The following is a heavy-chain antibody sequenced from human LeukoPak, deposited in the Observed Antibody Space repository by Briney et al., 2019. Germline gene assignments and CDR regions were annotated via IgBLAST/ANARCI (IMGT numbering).Heavy chain of an antibody. CDR1: SGSFSGYY. V-gene: IGHV4-34*01. CDR3: ARKLYGDYDY. D-gene: IGHD4-17*01. Sequence: SETLSLTCAVYSGSFSGYYWSWIRQPPGKGLEWIGEINHSGSTNYNPSLKSRVTISVDTSKNQFSLKLSSVTAADTAVYCCARKLYGDYDYWGQGTLVTVSS. J-gene: IGHJ4*02. CDR2: INHSGST.